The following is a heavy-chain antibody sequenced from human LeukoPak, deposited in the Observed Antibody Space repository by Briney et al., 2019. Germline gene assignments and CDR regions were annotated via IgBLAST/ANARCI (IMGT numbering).Heavy chain of an antibody. CDR3: ARRRPMVMGGQTWFDP. V-gene: IGHV4-34*01. CDR1: GGSFSGYY. CDR2: INHSGST. D-gene: IGHD3-10*01. Sequence: SETLSLTCAVYGGSFSGYYWSWIRQPPGKGLESIGEINHSGSTNYNPSLTSRVTISVDTSKNQFSLKLSSVTAADTAVYYCARRRPMVMGGQTWFDPWGQRTLVTVSS. J-gene: IGHJ5*02.